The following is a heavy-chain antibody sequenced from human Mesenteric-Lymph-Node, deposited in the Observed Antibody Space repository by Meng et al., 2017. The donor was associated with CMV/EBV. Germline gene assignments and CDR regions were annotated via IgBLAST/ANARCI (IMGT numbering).Heavy chain of an antibody. CDR1: GYTFTSYA. V-gene: IGHV1-18*01. D-gene: IGHD3-10*01. J-gene: IGHJ4*02. CDR3: ARGGGDDELDY. Sequence: ASVKVSCKASGYTFTSYAMHWVRQAPGQRLEWMGLISAYSGDRKYAQKFQGRVTLTPDTSTRTAYMEVRSLRSDDTAIYFCARGGGDDELDYWGQGTLVTVSS. CDR2: ISAYSGDR.